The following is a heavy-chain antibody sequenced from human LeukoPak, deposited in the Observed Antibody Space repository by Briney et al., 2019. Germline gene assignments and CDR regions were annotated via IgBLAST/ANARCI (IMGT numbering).Heavy chain of an antibody. CDR1: GGSVSSGSYY. CDR2: IYYSGST. D-gene: IGHD3-10*01. J-gene: IGHJ4*02. V-gene: IGHV4-61*01. Sequence: KPSETLSLTCTVSGGSVSSGSYYWSWIRQPPGKGLEWIGYIYYSGSTNCNPSLKSRVTISIDTSKNQFSLKLRSVTAADTAVYYCAREVPIVRGLRWDYWGQGTLVTVSS. CDR3: AREVPIVRGLRWDY.